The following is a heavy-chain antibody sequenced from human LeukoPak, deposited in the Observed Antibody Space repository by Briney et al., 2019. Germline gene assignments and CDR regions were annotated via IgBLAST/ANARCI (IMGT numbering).Heavy chain of an antibody. Sequence: DPGGSLRLSCTASGFTFSNYAMSWVRQAPGEGLEWVSTISGSDGSTYYADSVKGRFTISRDNSKNTLYLQMNSLRVEDTAIYHCAKGRGYCTGGSCYSDYWGQGTLVTVSS. CDR2: ISGSDGST. CDR3: AKGRGYCTGGSCYSDY. J-gene: IGHJ4*02. CDR1: GFTFSNYA. D-gene: IGHD2-15*01. V-gene: IGHV3-23*01.